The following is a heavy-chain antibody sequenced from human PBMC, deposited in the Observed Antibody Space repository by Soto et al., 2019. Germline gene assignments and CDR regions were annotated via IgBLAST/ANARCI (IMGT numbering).Heavy chain of an antibody. V-gene: IGHV3-66*01. CDR2: IYSGGST. J-gene: IGHJ1*01. Sequence: EVQLVESGGGLVQPGGSLRLSCAASGFTVSSNYMSWVRQAPGKGLEWVSVIYSGGSTYYADSVKGRFTISRDNSKNTLYLQMNSLRAEDTAVYYCACSKGSWYGSAEYFQHWGQGTLVTVSS. CDR1: GFTVSSNY. CDR3: ACSKGSWYGSAEYFQH. D-gene: IGHD6-13*01.